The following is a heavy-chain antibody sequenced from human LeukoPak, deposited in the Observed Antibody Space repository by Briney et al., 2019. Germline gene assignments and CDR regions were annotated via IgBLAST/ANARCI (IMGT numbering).Heavy chain of an antibody. CDR2: ITYDGYYK. D-gene: IGHD3-10*01. V-gene: IGHV3-30*18. CDR1: GFTFSSYG. Sequence: GRSLRLSCATSGFTFSSYGMHWVRQAPGKGLEWVAVITYDGYYKYYADSVKGRFTISSDNSKNTLFLQMNSLRAEDTAVYYCAKDLKSMVRGACMDAWGQGTTVTVSS. CDR3: AKDLKSMVRGACMDA. J-gene: IGHJ6*02.